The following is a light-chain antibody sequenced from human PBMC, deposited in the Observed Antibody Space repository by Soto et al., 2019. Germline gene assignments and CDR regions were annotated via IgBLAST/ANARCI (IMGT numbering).Light chain of an antibody. Sequence: QSALTQPASVSGSPGQSITISCTGTSSDVGSYNLVSWYQQHPGKAPKLMIYEGSKRPSGVSNRFSGSKSGNTASLTSAGLQAEDEAGYYCCSYAGSSTLVFGGGTKLTVL. CDR1: SSDVGSYNL. CDR3: CSYAGSSTLV. J-gene: IGLJ2*01. CDR2: EGS. V-gene: IGLV2-23*01.